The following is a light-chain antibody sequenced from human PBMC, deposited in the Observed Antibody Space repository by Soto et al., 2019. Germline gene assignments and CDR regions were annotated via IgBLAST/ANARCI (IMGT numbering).Light chain of an antibody. Sequence: DIPMTQSPATLSASLGDRATITCRASQSISSWLAWYQQKPGKAPKLLIYKASSLESGVPSRLSGGGSGTEFSLIISSQQPDDFATYYCQQYNSYAWTFGQGTKVEIK. CDR1: QSISSW. CDR2: KAS. J-gene: IGKJ1*01. V-gene: IGKV1-5*03. CDR3: QQYNSYAWT.